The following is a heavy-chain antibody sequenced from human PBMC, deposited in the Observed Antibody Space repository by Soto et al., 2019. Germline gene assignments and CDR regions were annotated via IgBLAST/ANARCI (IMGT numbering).Heavy chain of an antibody. J-gene: IGHJ4*02. V-gene: IGHV1-8*01. CDR1: GYTFTSYD. D-gene: IGHD6-19*01. CDR3: ARERSSGWYVDY. Sequence: QVQLVQSGAEVKKPGASVKVSCKASGYTFTSYDINWVRQATGQGLEWMGWMNPNSGNTGYAQKVQVRVTMTRNTAISTAYMELSSLRSEDTAVYYCARERSSGWYVDYWGQGTLVTVSS. CDR2: MNPNSGNT.